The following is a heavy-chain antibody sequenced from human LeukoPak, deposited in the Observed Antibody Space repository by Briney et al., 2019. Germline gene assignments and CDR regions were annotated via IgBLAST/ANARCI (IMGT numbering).Heavy chain of an antibody. J-gene: IGHJ6*02. V-gene: IGHV4-39*01. CDR2: IYYSGST. CDR3: ARLGDTAMVYYYYGMDV. CDR1: GGSISSSSYY. D-gene: IGHD5-18*01. Sequence: SETLSLTCTVSGGSISSSSYYWGWIRQPPGQGLEWIGSIYYSGSTYYNPSLKSRVTISVDTSKNQFSLKLSSVTAADTAVYYCARLGDTAMVYYYYGMDVWGQGTTVTVSS.